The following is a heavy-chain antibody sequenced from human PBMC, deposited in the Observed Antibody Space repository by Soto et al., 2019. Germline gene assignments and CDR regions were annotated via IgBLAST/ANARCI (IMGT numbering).Heavy chain of an antibody. Sequence: GGSLRLSCAASGFTFSSYGMHWVRQAPGKGLEWVAVISYDGSNKYYADSVKGRFTISRDNSKNTLYLQMNSLRAEDTAVYYCAKGSYLYYYYGMHGWGQATTVTVAS. CDR3: AKGSYLYYYYGMHG. CDR1: GFTFSSYG. J-gene: IGHJ6*02. V-gene: IGHV3-30*18. CDR2: ISYDGSNK.